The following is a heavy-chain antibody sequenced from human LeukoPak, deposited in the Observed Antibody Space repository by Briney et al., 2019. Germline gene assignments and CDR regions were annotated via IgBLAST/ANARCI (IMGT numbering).Heavy chain of an antibody. CDR2: IWYDGGNK. J-gene: IGHJ4*02. V-gene: IGHV3-33*01. Sequence: GGSLRLSCAASGFTFSSYGMHWVRQAPGKGLGWVAVIWYDGGNKYYADSVKGRFTISRDNSKNTLYLQMNSLRAEDTAVYYCARDRYYYGSGSHFAPGGDYWGQGTLVTVSS. CDR3: ARDRYYYGSGSHFAPGGDY. CDR1: GFTFSSYG. D-gene: IGHD3-10*01.